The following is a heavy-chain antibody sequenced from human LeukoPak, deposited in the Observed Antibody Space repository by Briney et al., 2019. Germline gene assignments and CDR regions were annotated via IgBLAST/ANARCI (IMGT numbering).Heavy chain of an antibody. J-gene: IGHJ5*02. Sequence: PGGSLRLSCSASGFTFNNYPMYWVRQPPGKGLGYVSVISSNGGSTYYADSVKGRFTISRDNSKNTLYLQMSSLRAEDTAVYYCVKGGSSSSWYTWLDPWGQEALVTVSS. CDR2: ISSNGGST. CDR3: VKGGSSSSWYTWLDP. CDR1: GFTFNNYP. V-gene: IGHV3-64D*06. D-gene: IGHD6-13*01.